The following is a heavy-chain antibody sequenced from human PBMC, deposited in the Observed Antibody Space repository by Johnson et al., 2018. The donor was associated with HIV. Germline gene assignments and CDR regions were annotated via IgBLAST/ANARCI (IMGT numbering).Heavy chain of an antibody. J-gene: IGHJ3*02. Sequence: VQLVESGGGLMQPGGSLRLSCVASGFTVSNNFMSWVRQAPGKGLEWVSVIYSGGRTYYTDSVKGRFTISRDNSKNTLYVQMNSLRVEDTAVYYCAKMSRGRQDAFDIWGQGAMVSVSA. CDR2: IYSGGRT. CDR3: AKMSRGRQDAFDI. CDR1: GFTVSNNF. V-gene: IGHV3-66*02. D-gene: IGHD3-16*01.